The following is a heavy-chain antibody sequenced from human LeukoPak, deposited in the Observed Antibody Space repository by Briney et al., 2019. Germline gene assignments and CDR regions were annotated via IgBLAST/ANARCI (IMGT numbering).Heavy chain of an antibody. CDR3: ARGATLERPDFDY. CDR2: IYYSGST. J-gene: IGHJ4*02. CDR1: GGSISSGGYY. D-gene: IGHD1-1*01. V-gene: IGHV4-31*03. Sequence: SETLSLTCTVSGGSISSGGYYWSWIRQHPGKGLEWIGYIYYSGSTYYNPSLKSRVTISVDTSKNQFSLKLSSVTAADTAVYYCARGATLERPDFDYWGQGTLVTVSS.